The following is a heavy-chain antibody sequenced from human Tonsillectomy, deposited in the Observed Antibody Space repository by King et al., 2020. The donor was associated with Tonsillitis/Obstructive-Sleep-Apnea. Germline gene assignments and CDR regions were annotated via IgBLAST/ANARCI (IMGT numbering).Heavy chain of an antibody. D-gene: IGHD4-11*01. CDR2: ISGSGGST. CDR3: AKDPTVGPYYYYYYYMDV. J-gene: IGHJ6*03. Sequence: DVQLVESGGGLVQPGGSLRISCAASGFTFTSYAMSWVRQAPGKGLEWVSAISGSGGSTYYGDSVKGRFTISRDNSKNTLYLQMNSLRAEDTAVYYCAKDPTVGPYYYYYYYMDVWGKGTTVTVSS. CDR1: GFTFTSYA. V-gene: IGHV3-23*04.